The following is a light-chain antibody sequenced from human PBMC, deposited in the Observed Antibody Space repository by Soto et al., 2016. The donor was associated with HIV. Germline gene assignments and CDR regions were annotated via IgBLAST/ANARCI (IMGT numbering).Light chain of an antibody. CDR2: DAS. CDR3: QQYDHLSSLR. V-gene: IGKV1-33*01. Sequence: DIQMTQSPSSLSASVGDRVTITCQASQDISNYLNWYQQKPGKAPKLLIYDASNLETGVPSRFSGSRSGTVFYFHISSLQPEDIATYYCQQYDHLSSLRFGQGTKL. J-gene: IGKJ2*03. CDR1: QDISNY.